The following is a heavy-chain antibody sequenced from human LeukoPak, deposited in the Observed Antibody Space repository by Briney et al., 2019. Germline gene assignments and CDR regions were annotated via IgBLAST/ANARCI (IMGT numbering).Heavy chain of an antibody. CDR2: INPNSGGT. D-gene: IGHD3-22*01. J-gene: IGHJ5*02. CDR1: GYTFTAYY. CDR3: ARHPYDSSGYYNWLDP. Sequence: GASVKVSCKTSGYTFTAYYIHWVRQAPGQGLEWMGWINPNSGGTNYAQKFQGRVTMTRDTSISTAYMELSRLRTDDTAVYYCARHPYDSSGYYNWLDPWGQGILVTVSS. V-gene: IGHV1-2*02.